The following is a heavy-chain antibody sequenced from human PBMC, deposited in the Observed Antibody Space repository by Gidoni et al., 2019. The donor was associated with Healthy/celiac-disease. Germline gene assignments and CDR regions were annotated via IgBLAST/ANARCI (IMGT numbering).Heavy chain of an antibody. J-gene: IGHJ4*02. CDR2: ISYDGSNK. CDR3: AKSELGAIDY. V-gene: IGHV3-30*18. CDR1: GFTFSSYG. Sequence: GESGGGVVQPGRSLRLSCAASGFTFSSYGKHWVRQAPGKGLEWVAVISYDGSNKDYADSVKGRFTISRDNSKNTLYLQMNSLRAEDTAVYYCAKSELGAIDYWGQGTLVTVSS. D-gene: IGHD1-26*01.